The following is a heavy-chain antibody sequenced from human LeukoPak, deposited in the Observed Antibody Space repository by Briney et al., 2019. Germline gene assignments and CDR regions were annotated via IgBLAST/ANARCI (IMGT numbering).Heavy chain of an antibody. Sequence: PSETLPLTCAVYGGSFSGYYWSWIRQPPGKGLEWIGEINHSGSTNYNPSLKSRVTISVDTSKNQFSLKLSSVTAADTAVYYCARGVLMGIVVVHNWFDPWGQGTLVTVSS. J-gene: IGHJ5*02. V-gene: IGHV4-34*01. CDR2: INHSGST. D-gene: IGHD2-2*03. CDR3: ARGVLMGIVVVHNWFDP. CDR1: GGSFSGYY.